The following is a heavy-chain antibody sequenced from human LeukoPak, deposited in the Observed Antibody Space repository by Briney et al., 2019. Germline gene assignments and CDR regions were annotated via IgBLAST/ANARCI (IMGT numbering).Heavy chain of an antibody. CDR2: IYPGDSDI. J-gene: IGHJ4*02. D-gene: IGHD3-3*01. CDR1: GYSFSNCW. CDR3: AISKIFGVVNSIDY. Sequence: GESLKISCKGSGYSFSNCWIGWVRPMPGKGLEWMGMIYPGDSDIRYSSSFQGQVTISADKSISTAYLQWSSLKASDTAMYYCAISKIFGVVNSIDYWGQGTLVTVSS. V-gene: IGHV5-51*01.